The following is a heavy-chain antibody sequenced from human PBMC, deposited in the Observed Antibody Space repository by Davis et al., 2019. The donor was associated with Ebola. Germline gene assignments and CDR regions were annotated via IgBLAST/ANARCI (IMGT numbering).Heavy chain of an antibody. V-gene: IGHV3-23*01. CDR1: GFRFNVYA. CDR3: AFPRGKIAYYYYYMDV. Sequence: PGGSLRLSCAGTGFRFNVYAMNWVRQAPGKGLEWVSAISGRGDTTYYADSVRGRFTISRDNSKNTLYLQMNGLRAEDTAVYYCAFPRGKIAYYYYYMDVWGKGTSVTVSS. J-gene: IGHJ6*03. D-gene: IGHD2/OR15-2a*01. CDR2: ISGRGDTT.